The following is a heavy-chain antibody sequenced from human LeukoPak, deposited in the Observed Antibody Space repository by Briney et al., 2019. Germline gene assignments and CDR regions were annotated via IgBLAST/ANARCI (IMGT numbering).Heavy chain of an antibody. D-gene: IGHD2-21*02. Sequence: GGSLRLSCTASGFTFGGFAMSWFRQAPGRGLEWVGFIRSKTYGETTEYAASVKGRYTISRDDSKSIAYLQMNSLKTEDTAVYFCTSFCGGDCFSTASYWGQGTLVTVSS. CDR3: TSFCGGDCFSTASY. CDR1: GFTFGGFA. CDR2: IRSKTYGETT. J-gene: IGHJ4*02. V-gene: IGHV3-49*03.